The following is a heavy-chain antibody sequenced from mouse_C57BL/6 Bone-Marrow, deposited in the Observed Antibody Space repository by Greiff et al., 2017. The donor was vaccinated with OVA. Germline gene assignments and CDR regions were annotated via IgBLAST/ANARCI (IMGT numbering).Heavy chain of an antibody. CDR3: ASSIYYDYDGFAY. CDR2: ISNGGGST. Sequence: DVMLVESGGGLVQPGGSLKLSCAASGFTFSDYYMYWVRPTPEKRLEWVAYISNGGGSTYYPDTVKGRFTISRDNAKNTLYLQMSRLKSEDTAMYYCASSIYYDYDGFAYWGQGTLVTVSA. CDR1: GFTFSDYY. V-gene: IGHV5-12*01. J-gene: IGHJ3*01. D-gene: IGHD2-4*01.